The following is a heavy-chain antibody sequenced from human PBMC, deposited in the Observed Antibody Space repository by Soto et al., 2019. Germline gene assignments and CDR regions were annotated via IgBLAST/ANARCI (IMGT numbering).Heavy chain of an antibody. J-gene: IGHJ6*03. Sequence: SETLSLTCAVYGGSFSGYYWSWIRQPPGKGLEWIGEINHSGSTNYNPSLKSRVTIPVDMSKNQFSLKLSSVTAADTAVYYCARAPTVSDSVGYYYYYYMDVWGKGTTVTVSS. D-gene: IGHD4-4*01. CDR3: ARAPTVSDSVGYYYYYYMDV. V-gene: IGHV4-34*01. CDR2: INHSGST. CDR1: GGSFSGYY.